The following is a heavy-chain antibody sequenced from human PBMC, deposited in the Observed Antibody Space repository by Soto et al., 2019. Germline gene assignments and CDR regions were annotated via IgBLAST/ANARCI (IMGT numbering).Heavy chain of an antibody. V-gene: IGHV3-30*18. Sequence: QVQLVESGGGVVQPGRSLRLSCAASGFTFSSYGMHWVRQAPGKGLEWVAVISYDGSYKYYADSMKGRVTISRDNSKNTLYVQMSSLKATATAVYYCAKEGFVVATPTDFDYWGQGTLVAVSS. CDR2: ISYDGSYK. CDR3: AKEGFVVATPTDFDY. J-gene: IGHJ4*02. D-gene: IGHD5-12*01. CDR1: GFTFSSYG.